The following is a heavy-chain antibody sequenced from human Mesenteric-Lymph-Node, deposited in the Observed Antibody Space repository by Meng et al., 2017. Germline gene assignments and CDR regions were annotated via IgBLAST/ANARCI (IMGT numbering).Heavy chain of an antibody. CDR1: GFTFSSYA. Sequence: GESLKISCAASGFTFSSYAMHWVRQAPGKGLEWVAVISYDGSNKYYADSVKGRFTISRDNAKNSLCLQMNSLRAEDTAVYYCARDAATMTGYYYDSSGYYYGWYFDLWGRGTLVTVSS. V-gene: IGHV3-30*07. D-gene: IGHD3-22*01. J-gene: IGHJ2*01. CDR2: ISYDGSNK. CDR3: ARDAATMTGYYYDSSGYYYGWYFDL.